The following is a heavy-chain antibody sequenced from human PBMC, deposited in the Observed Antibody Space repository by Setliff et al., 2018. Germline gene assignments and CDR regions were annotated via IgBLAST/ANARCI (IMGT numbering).Heavy chain of an antibody. V-gene: IGHV4-38-2*02. CDR2: IGHAGSI. Sequence: SETLSLTCTVSGGSISSGYIWGWIRQPPGKGLEWVGNIGHAGSINYNPSLKSRLTISRDTSKNQVSLKLNSVTATDTAVYYCARDLGHGGDSDYWGQGILVTVSS. J-gene: IGHJ4*02. D-gene: IGHD2-21*02. CDR3: ARDLGHGGDSDY. CDR1: GGSISSGYI.